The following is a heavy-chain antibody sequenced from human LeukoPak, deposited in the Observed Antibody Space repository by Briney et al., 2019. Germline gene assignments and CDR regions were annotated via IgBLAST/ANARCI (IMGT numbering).Heavy chain of an antibody. J-gene: IGHJ3*02. CDR1: GFTFSSYG. V-gene: IGHV3-30*18. CDR3: AKDPSSGYYSDAFDI. Sequence: GGSLRLSCAASGFTFSSYGMHWVRQAPGKGLEWVAVISYDGSNKYYADSVKGRFTTSRDNSKNTLYLQMNSLRAEDTAVYYCAKDPSSGYYSDAFDIWGQGTMVTVSS. D-gene: IGHD3-22*01. CDR2: ISYDGSNK.